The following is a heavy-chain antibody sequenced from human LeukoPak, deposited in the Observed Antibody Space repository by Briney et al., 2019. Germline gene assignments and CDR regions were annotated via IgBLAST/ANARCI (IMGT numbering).Heavy chain of an antibody. J-gene: IGHJ6*04. CDR3: ARLQSSSNV. CDR2: IYTSGST. CDR1: GVSISSYY. D-gene: IGHD2-2*01. Sequence: SETLSLTCTVSGVSISSYYWSWIRQPPGKGLEWIGYIYTSGSTNYNPSLKSRVTISVDTSKNQFSLKLSSVTAADTAVYYCARLQSSSNVWGKGTTVTVSS. V-gene: IGHV4-4*09.